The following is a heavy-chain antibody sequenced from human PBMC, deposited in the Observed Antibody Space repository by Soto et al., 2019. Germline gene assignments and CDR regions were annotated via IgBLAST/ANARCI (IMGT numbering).Heavy chain of an antibody. CDR2: IIPIFGTA. J-gene: IGHJ6*02. CDR1: GGTFSSYA. D-gene: IGHD6-25*01. Sequence: ASVKVSCKASGGTFSSYAISRVRQAPGQGLEWMGGIIPIFGTANYAQKFQGRVTITADESTSTAYMELSSLRSEDTAVYYCARSRAAAMGYYCYGMDVWGQGTTVTVSS. V-gene: IGHV1-69*13. CDR3: ARSRAAAMGYYCYGMDV.